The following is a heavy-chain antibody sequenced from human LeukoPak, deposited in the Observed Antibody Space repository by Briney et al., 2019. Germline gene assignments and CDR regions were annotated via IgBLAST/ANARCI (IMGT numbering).Heavy chain of an antibody. CDR2: IYSGGST. CDR3: ARDRKNYYDSSGYFDP. D-gene: IGHD3-22*01. V-gene: IGHV3-53*01. CDR1: GFTVSSNY. Sequence: GSLRLSCAASGFTVSSNYMSWVRQAPGKGLEWVSVIYSGGSTYYADSVKGRFTISRDNSKNTLYLQMNSLRAEDTAVYYCARDRKNYYDSSGYFDPWGQGTLVTVSS. J-gene: IGHJ5*02.